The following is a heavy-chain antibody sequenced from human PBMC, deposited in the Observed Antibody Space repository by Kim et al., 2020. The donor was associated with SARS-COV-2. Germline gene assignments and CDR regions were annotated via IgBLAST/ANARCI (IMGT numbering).Heavy chain of an antibody. D-gene: IGHD3-10*01. Sequence: FQGRVTITADESTSTAYMELSSLRSEDTAVYYCARGEVRGVIIMSEYFQHWGQGTLVTVSS. J-gene: IGHJ1*01. V-gene: IGHV1-69*01. CDR3: ARGEVRGVIIMSEYFQH.